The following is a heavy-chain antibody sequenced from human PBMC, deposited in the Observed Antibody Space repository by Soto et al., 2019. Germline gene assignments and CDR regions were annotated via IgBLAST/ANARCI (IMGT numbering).Heavy chain of an antibody. Sequence: VGSLRLSCTASGFSFSSYAMYWCRQPPGKGLEWVSVISGSGGSTYYADSVKGRFTVSRDNAKNTLYLQLNSLRAEDTAVYYCAKAWPIGVRVPAAMGFDPWGQGNLVTVSS. CDR1: GFSFSSYA. V-gene: IGHV3-23*01. J-gene: IGHJ5*02. CDR3: AKAWPIGVRVPAAMGFDP. CDR2: ISGSGGST. D-gene: IGHD2-2*01.